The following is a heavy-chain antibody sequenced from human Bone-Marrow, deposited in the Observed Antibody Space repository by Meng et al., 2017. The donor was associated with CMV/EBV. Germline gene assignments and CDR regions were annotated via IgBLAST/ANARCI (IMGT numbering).Heavy chain of an antibody. CDR2: IYYSGRT. D-gene: IGHD6-6*01. J-gene: IGHJ5*02. CDR3: AKVPSGLAGRPWWFGP. Sequence: SETLSLTCTVSGGSISGDDYYWSWIRQFPGRGLEWIGYIYYSGRTNYSPSLESRVTISIDTSKNQFSLKLTSVTAADTAVYYCAKVPSGLAGRPWWFGPWGQGTLVTVSS. V-gene: IGHV4-61*08. CDR1: GGSISGDDYY.